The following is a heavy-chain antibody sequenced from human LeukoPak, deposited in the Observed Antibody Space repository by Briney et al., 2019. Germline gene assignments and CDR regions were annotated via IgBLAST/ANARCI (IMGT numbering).Heavy chain of an antibody. Sequence: GGSLRLSCAASGFTFSSYWMSWVRQAPGKGLEWVANIKQDGSEKYYVDSVKGRFTISRDNAKNSLYLQMNSLRAEDTAVYYCARDQLWFGERDAFDIWGQGTVVTVSS. V-gene: IGHV3-7*04. J-gene: IGHJ3*02. D-gene: IGHD3-10*01. CDR2: IKQDGSEK. CDR1: GFTFSSYW. CDR3: ARDQLWFGERDAFDI.